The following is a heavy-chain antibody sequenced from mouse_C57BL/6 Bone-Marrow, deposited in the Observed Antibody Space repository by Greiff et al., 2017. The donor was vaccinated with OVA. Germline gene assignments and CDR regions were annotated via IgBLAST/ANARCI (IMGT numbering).Heavy chain of an antibody. CDR2: FYPGSGRI. J-gene: IGHJ4*01. Sequence: VQLQQSGAELVKPGASVKLSCKASGYTFTEYTIHWVKQRSGQGLEWIGWFYPGSGRIKYNEKFKDKATLTADKSSSTVYMELSRLTSEDSAVYFCARHEDYDYARVHYYAMDYWGQGTSVTVSS. CDR3: ARHEDYDYARVHYYAMDY. CDR1: GYTFTEYT. V-gene: IGHV1-62-2*01. D-gene: IGHD2-4*01.